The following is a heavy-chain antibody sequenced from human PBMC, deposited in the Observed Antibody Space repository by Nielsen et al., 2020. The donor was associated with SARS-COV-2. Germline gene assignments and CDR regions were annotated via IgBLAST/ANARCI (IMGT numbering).Heavy chain of an antibody. Sequence: SETLSLTCTVSGGSISTYFWSWIRQPPGKGLEWIGYINNRGSANYNPSLESRVTISVDTSENQFSLKLRSVTAADTAVYYCAREYSSLVSYHYYMDVWGKGTTVTVSS. CDR2: INNRGSA. V-gene: IGHV4-59*01. D-gene: IGHD6-19*01. CDR1: GGSISTYF. J-gene: IGHJ6*03. CDR3: AREYSSLVSYHYYMDV.